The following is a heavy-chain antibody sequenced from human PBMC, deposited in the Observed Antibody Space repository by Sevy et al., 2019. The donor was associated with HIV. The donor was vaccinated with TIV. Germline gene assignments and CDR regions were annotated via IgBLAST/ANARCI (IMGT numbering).Heavy chain of an antibody. D-gene: IGHD2-2*02. CDR2: TSYSGTT. CDR3: ARLRWDVVDAPGATPGCYFDS. J-gene: IGHJ4*02. CDR1: GGSINNYY. V-gene: IGHV4-59*12. Sequence: SETLSLTCSVSGGSINNYYWSWIRQPPGKGLEWIGYTSYSGTTNYSPSLKRRVDISVDTSIHQFSLKINSVTAADTAVYYCARLRWDVVDAPGATPGCYFDSWGQGILVTVSS.